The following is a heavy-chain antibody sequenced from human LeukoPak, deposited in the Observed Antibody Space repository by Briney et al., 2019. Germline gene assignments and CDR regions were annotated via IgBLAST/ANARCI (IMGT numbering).Heavy chain of an antibody. D-gene: IGHD4-17*01. CDR3: ATDYGDYGAMGY. V-gene: IGHV1-8*01. J-gene: IGHJ4*02. CDR2: MNPNSGNT. CDR1: GYTFTSYD. Sequence: ASVKVSCKASGYTFTSYDINWVRQATGQGLEWMGWMNPNSGNTGYAQKFQGRVTMTRNTFISTAYMELSSLRSDDTAVYYCATDYGDYGAMGYWGQGTLVTVSS.